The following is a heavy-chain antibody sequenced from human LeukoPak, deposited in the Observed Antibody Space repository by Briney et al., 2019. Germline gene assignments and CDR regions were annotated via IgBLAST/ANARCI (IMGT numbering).Heavy chain of an antibody. CDR2: FDPEVGET. CDR3: ATMSSGYYYDSSGRTGHNWFDP. CDR1: GYTLTELS. V-gene: IGHV1-24*01. Sequence: ASVKVSCKVSGYTLTELSMHWVRQAPGKGLGWMGGFDPEVGETIYAQKFQGRVTMTEDTSTDTAYMELSSLRSEDTAVYYCATMSSGYYYDSSGRTGHNWFDPWGQGTLVTVSS. D-gene: IGHD3-22*01. J-gene: IGHJ5*02.